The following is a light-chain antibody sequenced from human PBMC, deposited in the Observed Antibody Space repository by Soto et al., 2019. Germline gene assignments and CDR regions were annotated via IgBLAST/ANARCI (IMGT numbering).Light chain of an antibody. J-gene: IGLJ2*01. CDR2: DNN. V-gene: IGLV1-51*01. CDR3: GTWDSSLSLVV. CDR1: SSNIGNNY. Sequence: QSVLTQPPSVSAAPGQKVTISCSGSSSNIGNNYVSWYQQLPGTAPKLLIYDNNKRPSGIPDRFSGSKSGTSATLGITGLQTGDEADYYCGTWDSSLSLVVFGGGTQLNVL.